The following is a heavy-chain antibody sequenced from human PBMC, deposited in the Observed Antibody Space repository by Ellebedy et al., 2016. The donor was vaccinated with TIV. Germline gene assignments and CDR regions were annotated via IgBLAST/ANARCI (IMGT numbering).Heavy chain of an antibody. CDR3: ASGPNQYFFDY. CDR2: TYYSGPT. V-gene: IGHV4-59*01. CDR1: YDSISSYY. Sequence: MPSETLSLTCTVPYDSISSYYWSWIRQPPGKGLEWIGYTYYSGPTNYNPSLKSRVTISLDTSKNQLSLKVSSVTAADTAVYYCASGPNQYFFDYWGQGTLVTVSS. J-gene: IGHJ4*02. D-gene: IGHD1-14*01.